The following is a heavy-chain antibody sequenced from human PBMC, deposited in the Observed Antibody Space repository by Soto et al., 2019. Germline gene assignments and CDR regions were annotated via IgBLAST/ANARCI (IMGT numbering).Heavy chain of an antibody. CDR2: IRANDESI. CDR1: GFDFRSYE. V-gene: IGHV3-48*03. CDR3: ARETLRDAIDI. Sequence: GGSLRLSCVASGFDFRSYEMNWVRQAPGKGLEWVSNIRANDESIYYADSVKGRVSVSRDNAKNSLFPEMNSLRVDDTAVYYCARETLRDAIDIWGQGTMVTVSS. J-gene: IGHJ3*02.